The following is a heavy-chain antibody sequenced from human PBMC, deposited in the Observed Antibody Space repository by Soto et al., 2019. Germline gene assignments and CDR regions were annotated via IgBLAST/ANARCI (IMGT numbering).Heavy chain of an antibody. Sequence: ASVKVSCKASGYTFTSCGISWVRQAPGQGLEWMGWISAYNGNTNYAQKFQGRVTITADESTSTAYMELSSLRSEDTAVYYCARGRQQLVIDYWGQGTLVTVSS. V-gene: IGHV1-18*01. CDR3: ARGRQQLVIDY. D-gene: IGHD6-13*01. CDR2: ISAYNGNT. J-gene: IGHJ4*02. CDR1: GYTFTSCG.